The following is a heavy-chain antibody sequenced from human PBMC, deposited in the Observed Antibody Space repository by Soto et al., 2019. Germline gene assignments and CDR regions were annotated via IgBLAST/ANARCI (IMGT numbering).Heavy chain of an antibody. CDR3: AKTPLAGADTTYYYYYGMDV. CDR1: GFTFSSYA. D-gene: IGHD6-19*01. CDR2: ISGSGGST. Sequence: GGSLRLSCAASGFTFSSYAMSWVRQAPGKGLEWVSAISGSGGSTYYADSVKGRFTISRDNSKNTLYLQMNSLRAEDTAVYYCAKTPLAGADTTYYYYYGMDVWGQGTTVTVSS. V-gene: IGHV3-23*01. J-gene: IGHJ6*02.